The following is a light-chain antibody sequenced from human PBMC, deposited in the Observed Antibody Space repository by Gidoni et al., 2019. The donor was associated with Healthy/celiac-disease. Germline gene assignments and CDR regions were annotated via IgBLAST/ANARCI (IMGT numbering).Light chain of an antibody. J-gene: IGKJ2*04. CDR3: QQRSNWPMCS. V-gene: IGKV3-11*01. CDR2: DAS. Sequence: EIVLTQSPATLSLSPGERATLSCRDSQSVSSYLAWYQQKPGQAPRLLIYDASNRATGIPARFSGSGSGTDFTLTISSLEPEDFAVYYCQQRSNWPMCSFGQGTKLEIK. CDR1: QSVSSY.